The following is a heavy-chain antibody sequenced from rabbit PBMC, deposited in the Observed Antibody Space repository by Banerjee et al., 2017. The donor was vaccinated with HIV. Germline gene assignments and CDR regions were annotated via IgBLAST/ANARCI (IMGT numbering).Heavy chain of an antibody. Sequence: HLKESGGGLVQPGGSPKLSCKASGFTLSSYYMNWVRQAPGKGLEWIGYIDPVFGITYYANWVNGRFSISRENAQNTVFLQMTSLTAADTATYFCARDGAGGSYFALWGPGTLVTVS. CDR2: IDPVFGIT. CDR1: GFTLSSYY. CDR3: ARDGAGGSYFAL. D-gene: IGHD8-1*01. V-gene: IGHV1S7*01. J-gene: IGHJ4*01.